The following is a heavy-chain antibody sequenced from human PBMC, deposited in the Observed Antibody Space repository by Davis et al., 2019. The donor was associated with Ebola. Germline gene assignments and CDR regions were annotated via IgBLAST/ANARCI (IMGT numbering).Heavy chain of an antibody. CDR2: ISASGGAT. J-gene: IGHJ6*03. CDR3: AKDVAIFGVDIRGMENCYMDV. V-gene: IGHV3-23*01. Sequence: GESLKISCAASGFLFSSYAMSWVRQAPGRGLEWVSSISASGGATFYADSVKGRIVMSRDNSKNSLYLQMNSLRAEDTAVYYCAKDVAIFGVDIRGMENCYMDVWGKGTTVTVSS. CDR1: GFLFSSYA. D-gene: IGHD3-3*02.